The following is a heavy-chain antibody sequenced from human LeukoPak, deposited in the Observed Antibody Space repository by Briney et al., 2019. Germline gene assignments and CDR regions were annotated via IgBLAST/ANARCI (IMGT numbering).Heavy chain of an antibody. V-gene: IGHV3-20*01. CDR3: ARGTTGYYYYYMDV. D-gene: IGHD4-17*01. Sequence: GGSLRLSCAASGFTFDDYGMSWVRQAPGKGLEWVSGINWNGGITAYADSVKGRFTISRDNAKNSLYLQMNSLRAEDTALYHCARGTTGYYYYYMDVWGKGTTVTVSS. CDR1: GFTFDDYG. CDR2: INWNGGIT. J-gene: IGHJ6*03.